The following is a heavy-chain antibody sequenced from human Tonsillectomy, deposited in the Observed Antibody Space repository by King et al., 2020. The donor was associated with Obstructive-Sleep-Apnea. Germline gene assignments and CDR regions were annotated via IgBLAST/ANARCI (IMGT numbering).Heavy chain of an antibody. CDR3: ARAHLDMITFGGVIDFDY. D-gene: IGHD3-16*01. Sequence: VQLVESGGGLVKPGGSLRLSCAASGFTFSSYSMNWVRQAPGKGLEWVSSISSSSSYIYYADSVKGRFTISRDNAKNSLYLQMNSLRAEDTAVYYCARAHLDMITFGGVIDFDYWGQGTLVTVSS. CDR1: GFTFSSYS. V-gene: IGHV3-21*01. CDR2: ISSSSSYI. J-gene: IGHJ4*02.